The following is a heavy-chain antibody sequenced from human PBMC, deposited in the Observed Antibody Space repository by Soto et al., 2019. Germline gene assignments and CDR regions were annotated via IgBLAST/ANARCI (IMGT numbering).Heavy chain of an antibody. Sequence: QVQLVQSGAEVKKPGSSVKVSCKASGGTFSSYSINWVRQAPGQGLEWMGEISPIFGTANYAQKFQGRVTITADESTSTAYMGLSSLRSEDTDVYYCARDGGRHSGGIDYWGQGTLVTVSS. CDR2: ISPIFGTA. CDR1: GGTFSSYS. J-gene: IGHJ4*02. D-gene: IGHD1-26*01. CDR3: ARDGGRHSGGIDY. V-gene: IGHV1-69*01.